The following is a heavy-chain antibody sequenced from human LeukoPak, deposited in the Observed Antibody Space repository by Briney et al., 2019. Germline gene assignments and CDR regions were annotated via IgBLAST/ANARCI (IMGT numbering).Heavy chain of an antibody. CDR3: ATVRIAAAGDPLYY. CDR2: FDPEDGET. CDR1: GYTLTELS. D-gene: IGHD6-13*01. V-gene: IGHV1-24*01. J-gene: IGHJ4*01. Sequence: ASVKVSCKVSGYTLTELSLHWVRQAPGKGLEWMGGFDPEDGETIYAQKFQGRVTMTEDTSTDTAYMELSSLRSEDTAVYYCATVRIAAAGDPLYYWGHGTLVTVSS.